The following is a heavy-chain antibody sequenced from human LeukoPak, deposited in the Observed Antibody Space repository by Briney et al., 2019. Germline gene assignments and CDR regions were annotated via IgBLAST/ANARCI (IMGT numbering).Heavy chain of an antibody. J-gene: IGHJ4*02. V-gene: IGHV3-7*01. D-gene: IGHD3-10*01. Sequence: GGSLRLSCAASGFNFSTYWMTWVRQVPGKGLEWVANIKEDGSEVYYVDAVKGRFSISRDNAMTSLYLQMNNLSVADTAVYYCVTDQTGRHPYFFDYWGQGTLVTVSS. CDR3: VTDQTGRHPYFFDY. CDR1: GFNFSTYW. CDR2: IKEDGSEV.